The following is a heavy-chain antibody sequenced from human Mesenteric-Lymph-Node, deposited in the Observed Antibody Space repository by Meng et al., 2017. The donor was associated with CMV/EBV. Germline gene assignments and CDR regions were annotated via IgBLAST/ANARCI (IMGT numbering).Heavy chain of an antibody. V-gene: IGHV4-34*01. CDR1: GGSFSGYY. Sequence: SETLSLTCAVYGGSFSGYYWSWIRQPPGKGLEWIGEINHSGSTNYNPCLKSRVTISVDTSKNQFSLKLSSVTAADTAVYYCARGLVVPAAGAFDIWGQGTMVTVSS. CDR2: INHSGST. J-gene: IGHJ3*02. D-gene: IGHD2-2*01. CDR3: ARGLVVPAAGAFDI.